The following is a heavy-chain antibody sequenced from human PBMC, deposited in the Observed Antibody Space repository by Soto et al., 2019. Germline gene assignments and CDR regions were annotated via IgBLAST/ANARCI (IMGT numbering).Heavy chain of an antibody. Sequence: SETLSLTCTVSGGSISSYYWSWIRQPPGKGLEWIGYIYYSGSTNYNPSLKSRVTISVDTSKNQFSLKLSSVTAADTAVYYCASLKGVGATGDFDYWGQGTLVTVSS. CDR3: ASLKGVGATGDFDY. D-gene: IGHD1-26*01. CDR1: GGSISSYY. V-gene: IGHV4-59*01. J-gene: IGHJ4*02. CDR2: IYYSGST.